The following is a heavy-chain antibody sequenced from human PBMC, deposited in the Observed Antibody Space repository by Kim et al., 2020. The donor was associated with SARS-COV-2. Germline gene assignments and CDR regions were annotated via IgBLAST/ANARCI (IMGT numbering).Heavy chain of an antibody. J-gene: IGHJ4*02. D-gene: IGHD6-13*01. CDR1: GASISSTRYY. CDR3: ASYSSSLDYFDY. V-gene: IGHV4-39*07. CDR2: IYYGGTT. Sequence: SETLSLTCTVSGASISSTRYYWGWIRQPPGKGLEWIGSIYYGGTTYYNPSLRSRVTISVDTSKNQFSLKVSSVTVADTAVYFCASYSSSLDYFDYLGQGT.